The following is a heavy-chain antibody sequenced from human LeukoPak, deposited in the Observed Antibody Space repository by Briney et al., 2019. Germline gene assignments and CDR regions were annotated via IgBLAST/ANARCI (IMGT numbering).Heavy chain of an antibody. V-gene: IGHV3-49*03. CDR3: TRDRGAYNLYDY. D-gene: IGHD1-1*01. CDR2: IRSKAYGETA. J-gene: IGHJ4*02. CDR1: GFTFGDYA. Sequence: GGSLRLSCTASGFTFGDYAMSWIRQAPGKGLEWVGFIRSKAYGETADYAASVKGRFTISRDDSKAIAYLQMSSLKTEDTAVYHCTRDRGAYNLYDYWGQGTLVTVSS.